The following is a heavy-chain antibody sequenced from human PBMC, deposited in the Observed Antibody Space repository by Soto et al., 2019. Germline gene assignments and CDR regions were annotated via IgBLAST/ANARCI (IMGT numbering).Heavy chain of an antibody. CDR3: ARDVTYYYDSSGPIPPDY. CDR2: IYSCGST. J-gene: IGHJ4*02. V-gene: IGHV3-66*03. Sequence: GESLKISCAASGFTVSSNYMSWVRQAPGKGLEWVSVIYSCGSTYYADSVKGRFTISRDNAKNSLYLQMNSLRAEDTAVYYCARDVTYYYDSSGPIPPDYWGQGTLVTVSS. D-gene: IGHD3-22*01. CDR1: GFTVSSNY.